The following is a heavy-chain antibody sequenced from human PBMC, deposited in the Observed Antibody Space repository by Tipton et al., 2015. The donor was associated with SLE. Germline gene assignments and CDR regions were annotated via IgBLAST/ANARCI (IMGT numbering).Heavy chain of an antibody. Sequence: LRLSCTVSGASIKSGSYFWTWIRQPAGKGLEWIGRMFSSGDTNYNPSLKSRLTMSVDTSKNQFSLKLSSVTAADTAVYYCARVKSIFGVVIIDYWGQGTLVTVSS. J-gene: IGHJ4*02. CDR1: GASIKSGSYF. CDR3: ARVKSIFGVVIIDY. V-gene: IGHV4-61*02. D-gene: IGHD3-3*01. CDR2: MFSSGDT.